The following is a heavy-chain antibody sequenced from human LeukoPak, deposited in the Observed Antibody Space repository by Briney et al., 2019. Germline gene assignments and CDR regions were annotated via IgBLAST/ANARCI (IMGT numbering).Heavy chain of an antibody. CDR1: GFTVSSNY. V-gene: IGHV3-53*04. D-gene: IGHD2-2*01. CDR3: ARARYANAWYAFDI. Sequence: GGSLRLSCAASGFTVSSNYMSWVRQAPGKGLAWVSVIYSGGSTYYADSVKGRFTISRHNSKNTLYLQMNSLRAEDTAVYYCARARYANAWYAFDIWGHGTMVTVSS. J-gene: IGHJ3*02. CDR2: IYSGGST.